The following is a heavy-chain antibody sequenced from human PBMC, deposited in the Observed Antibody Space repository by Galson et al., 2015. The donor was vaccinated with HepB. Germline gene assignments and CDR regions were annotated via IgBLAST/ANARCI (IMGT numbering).Heavy chain of an antibody. J-gene: IGHJ3*02. CDR1: GFTFSSYS. D-gene: IGHD6-19*01. CDR3: ARRIAVAGKGSFDI. Sequence: SLRLSCAASGFTFSSYSMNWVRQAPGKGLEWVSYISSSSSTIYYADSVKGRFTISRDNAKNSLYLQMNSLRDEDTAVYYCARRIAVAGKGSFDIWGQGTMVTVSS. CDR2: ISSSSSTI. V-gene: IGHV3-48*02.